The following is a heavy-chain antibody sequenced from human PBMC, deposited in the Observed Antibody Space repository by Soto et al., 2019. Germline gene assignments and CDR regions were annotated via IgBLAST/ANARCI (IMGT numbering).Heavy chain of an antibody. V-gene: IGHV1-69*13. Sequence: SVKVSCKASGGTFSNYAISWVRQAPGQGLEWMGGIILPFGTPNYAQKFQGRVTITADESMTTAYMELSGLKASDSALYYCARGKYSSPRGGLDVWGQGTPVTVSS. CDR3: ARGKYSSPRGGLDV. CDR2: IILPFGTP. D-gene: IGHD4-4*01. J-gene: IGHJ6*02. CDR1: GGTFSNYA.